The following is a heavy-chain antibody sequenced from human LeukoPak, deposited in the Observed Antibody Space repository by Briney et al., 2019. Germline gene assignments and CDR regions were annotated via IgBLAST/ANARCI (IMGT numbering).Heavy chain of an antibody. CDR3: ARGYYYDSSGYTRPPRKLYYFDY. D-gene: IGHD3-22*01. J-gene: IGHJ4*02. CDR2: INHSGST. Sequence: PSETLSLTCAVYGGSFSGYYWSWIRQPPGKGLEWIGEINHSGSTNYNPSLKCRVTISVDTSKNQFSLKLSSVTAADTAVYYCARGYYYDSSGYTRPPRKLYYFDYWGQGTLVTVSS. V-gene: IGHV4-34*01. CDR1: GGSFSGYY.